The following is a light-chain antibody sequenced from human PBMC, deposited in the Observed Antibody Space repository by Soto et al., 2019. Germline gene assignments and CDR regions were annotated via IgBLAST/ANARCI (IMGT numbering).Light chain of an antibody. Sequence: EIVLTQSPDTLSLSPGERATLSCRARQNIGSNYLAWYQQKPGQAPRLLIYGASSRATGIPDRFSGSGSGTDFTLTISRLEPEDFAVYYCQSYGTSLTFGPGTTVEIK. V-gene: IGKV3-20*01. CDR3: QSYGTSLT. J-gene: IGKJ3*01. CDR1: QNIGSNY. CDR2: GAS.